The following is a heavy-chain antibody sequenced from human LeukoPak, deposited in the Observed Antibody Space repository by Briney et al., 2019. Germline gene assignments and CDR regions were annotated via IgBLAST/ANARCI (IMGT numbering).Heavy chain of an antibody. V-gene: IGHV3-23*01. CDR3: AKGIAAAGPASYYMDV. CDR2: ISGSGGST. Sequence: PGGSLRLSCAASGFTFSSYAMSWVRQAPGKGLEWVSAISGSGGSTYYADSVKGRFTISRDNSKNTLYLQMNSLRAEDTAVYYCAKGIAAAGPASYYMDVWGKGTTVTVSS. CDR1: GFTFSSYA. D-gene: IGHD6-13*01. J-gene: IGHJ6*03.